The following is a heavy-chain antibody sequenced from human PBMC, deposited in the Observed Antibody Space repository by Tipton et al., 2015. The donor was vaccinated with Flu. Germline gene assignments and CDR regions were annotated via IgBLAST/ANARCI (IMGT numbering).Heavy chain of an antibody. Sequence: SLRLSCAASGFTFSSYAMSWVRQAPGKGLEWVSGISGSGESTFYADSVKGRFTISRDNSKNTLYLQMNSLRAEDTAVYYCAKPPYDSTGYYFDFWGQGTLVTVSS. V-gene: IGHV3-23*01. CDR2: ISGSGEST. CDR3: AKPPYDSTGYYFDF. D-gene: IGHD3-22*01. CDR1: GFTFSSYA. J-gene: IGHJ4*02.